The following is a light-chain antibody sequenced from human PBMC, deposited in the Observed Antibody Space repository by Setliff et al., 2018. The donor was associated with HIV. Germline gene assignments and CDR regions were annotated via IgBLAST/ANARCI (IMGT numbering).Light chain of an antibody. CDR1: AGAVTSGYY. V-gene: IGLV7-43*01. CDR2: STS. CDR3: LLYYGGAQLGV. Sequence: QAVVTQEPSLTVSPGGTVTLTCASSAGAVTSGYYPNWFQQKPGQAPRALIYSTSNTHSWTPARFSGSLLGGKAALTLSGVQPEDEAEYYCLLYYGGAQLGVFGNGTKGTVL. J-gene: IGLJ1*01.